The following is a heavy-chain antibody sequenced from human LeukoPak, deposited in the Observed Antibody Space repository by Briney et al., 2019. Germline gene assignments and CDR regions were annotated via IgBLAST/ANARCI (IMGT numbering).Heavy chain of an antibody. CDR3: AKDNDGAAAGSFDY. Sequence: GGSLRLSCAASGFTFSSYGIHWVRQAPGKGLEWVAVISYDGSNKYYADSVKGRFTISRDNSKNTLFLQMNDVRPEDTAVYYCAKDNDGAAAGSFDYWGQGTLVTVSS. CDR2: ISYDGSNK. D-gene: IGHD6-13*01. CDR1: GFTFSSYG. V-gene: IGHV3-30*18. J-gene: IGHJ4*02.